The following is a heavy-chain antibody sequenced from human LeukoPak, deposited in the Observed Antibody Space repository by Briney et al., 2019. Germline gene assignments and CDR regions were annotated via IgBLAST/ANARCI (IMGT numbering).Heavy chain of an antibody. Sequence: SETLSLTCTVSGGSIGSYYWSWIRQPPGKGLEWIGYIYYSGSTNYNPSLKSRVTISVDTSKNQFSLKLSSVTAADTAVYYCARDSGRGPPDWGQGTLVTVSS. CDR2: IYYSGST. V-gene: IGHV4-59*01. J-gene: IGHJ4*02. CDR3: ARDSGRGPPD. CDR1: GGSIGSYY.